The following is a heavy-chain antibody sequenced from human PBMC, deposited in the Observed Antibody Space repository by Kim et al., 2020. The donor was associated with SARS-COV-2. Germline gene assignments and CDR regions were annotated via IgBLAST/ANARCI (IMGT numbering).Heavy chain of an antibody. CDR3: ARVGYDYVWGSYRDYYYYGMDV. CDR2: ISSSSSYT. V-gene: IGHV3-11*05. D-gene: IGHD3-16*02. Sequence: GGSLRLSCAASGFTFSDYYMSWIRQAPGKGLEWVSYISSSSSYTNYADSVKGRFTISRDNAKNSLYLQMNSLRAEDTAVYYCARVGYDYVWGSYRDYYYYGMDVWDQGTTVTVSS. CDR1: GFTFSDYY. J-gene: IGHJ6*02.